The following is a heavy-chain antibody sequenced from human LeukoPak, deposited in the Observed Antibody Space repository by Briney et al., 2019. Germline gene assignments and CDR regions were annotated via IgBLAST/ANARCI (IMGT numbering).Heavy chain of an antibody. Sequence: GGSLRLSCAASGFTFSSYSMNWVRQAPGKGLEWVSYISSSSSTIYYADSVKGRFTISRDNSKNTLYLQMNSLRAEDTAVYYCARGSHDSSGYYSRRMLYWGQGTLVTVSS. V-gene: IGHV3-48*01. CDR1: GFTFSSYS. CDR2: ISSSSSTI. CDR3: ARGSHDSSGYYSRRMLY. D-gene: IGHD3-22*01. J-gene: IGHJ4*02.